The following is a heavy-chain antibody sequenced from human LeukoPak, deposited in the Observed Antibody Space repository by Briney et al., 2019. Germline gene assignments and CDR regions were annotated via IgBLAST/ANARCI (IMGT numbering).Heavy chain of an antibody. CDR2: MNPNSGNT. CDR3: AARYYDSSGYYYFQH. CDR1: GYTFTSYD. J-gene: IGHJ1*01. V-gene: IGHV1-8*03. Sequence: GASVKVSCKASGYTFTSYDINWVRQATGQGLEWMGWMNPNSGNTGYAQKFQGRVTITRNTSINTAYMELSSLRSEDTAVYYCAARYYDSSGYYYFQHWGQGTLVTVSS. D-gene: IGHD3-22*01.